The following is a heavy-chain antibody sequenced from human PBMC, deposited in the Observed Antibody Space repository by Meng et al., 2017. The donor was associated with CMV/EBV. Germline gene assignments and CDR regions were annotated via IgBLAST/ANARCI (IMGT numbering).Heavy chain of an antibody. CDR1: QYTFIDYH. V-gene: IGHV1-2*02. CDR2: INPDSSDT. D-gene: IGHD3-16*01. J-gene: IGHJ4*02. CDR3: ASDSIMIRAYLSHVLDD. Sequence: ASVKVSCKASQYTFIDYHMHWVRQAPGQGLEWMGWINPDSSDTKYTQKFQGRVTLSRDTSISTAYMYLSRLRTDDTAVYYCASDSIMIRAYLSHVLDDWGQGTPVTVSS.